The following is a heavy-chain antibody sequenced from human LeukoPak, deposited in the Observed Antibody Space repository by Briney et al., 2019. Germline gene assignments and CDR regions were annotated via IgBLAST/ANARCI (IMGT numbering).Heavy chain of an antibody. J-gene: IGHJ4*02. CDR2: ISAYNGNT. CDR1: GYTFSSYG. CDR3: ARQVDTSMALPDY. D-gene: IGHD5-18*01. Sequence: ASVKVSCKASGYTFSSYGISWVRQAPGQGLEWMGWISAYNGNTNYAQKHRGRVTMTTDTSTSTAYMEVRSLRSDDTAMYYCARQVDTSMALPDYWGQGTLVTVSS. V-gene: IGHV1-18*01.